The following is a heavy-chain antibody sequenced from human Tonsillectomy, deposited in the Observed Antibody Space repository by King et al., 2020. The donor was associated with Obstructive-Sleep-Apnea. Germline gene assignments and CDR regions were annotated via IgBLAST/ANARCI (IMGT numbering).Heavy chain of an antibody. CDR1: GFTFSSYA. CDR2: ILDDGMDK. CDR3: ARGTTTVTTKYYFDY. Sequence: VQLVESGGGVVQPGTSLRLSCAASGFTFSSYAIHWVLQAPGMWLEWVSLILDDGMDKHYSDSVKGRFTTSRDKSKNTLYLQMNSLRAEDTALYYCARGTTTVTTKYYFDYWGQGTRVTVSS. V-gene: IGHV3-30*04. D-gene: IGHD4-17*01. J-gene: IGHJ4*02.